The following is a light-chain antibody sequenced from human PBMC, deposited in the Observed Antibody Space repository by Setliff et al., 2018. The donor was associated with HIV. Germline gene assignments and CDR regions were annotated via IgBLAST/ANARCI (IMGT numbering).Light chain of an antibody. V-gene: IGLV2-23*01. J-gene: IGLJ3*02. CDR1: SSDIGTYNY. CDR3: CSYAGSNTWV. CDR2: EGN. Sequence: QSVLAQPASVSGSPGQSITISCSGTSSDIGTYNYVSWYQQYPGKAPKLMIYEGNKRPSGVSNRFSGSKSGNTASLTISGLQAEDEADYYCCSYAGSNTWVFGGGTKVTVL.